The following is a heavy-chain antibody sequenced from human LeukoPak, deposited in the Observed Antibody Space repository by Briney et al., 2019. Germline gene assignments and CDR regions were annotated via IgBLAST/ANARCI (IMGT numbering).Heavy chain of an antibody. V-gene: IGHV1-69*13. D-gene: IGHD4-17*01. J-gene: IGHJ3*02. Sequence: SVKVPCKASGGTFSSYAISWVRQAPGQGLEWMGGIIPIFGTANYAQKFQGRVTITADESTSTAYMELSSLRSEDTAVYYCARPDRLTTVTLMVIWGQGTMVTVSS. CDR1: GGTFSSYA. CDR3: ARPDRLTTVTLMVI. CDR2: IIPIFGTA.